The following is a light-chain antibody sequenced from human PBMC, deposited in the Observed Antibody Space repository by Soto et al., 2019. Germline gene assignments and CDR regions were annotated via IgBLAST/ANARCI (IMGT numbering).Light chain of an antibody. V-gene: IGKV1-39*01. CDR1: QTISVY. J-gene: IGKJ2*01. Sequence: DIQMTQSPSSLSASLGDRVTITCRSSQTISVYLNWYQQKPGNAPQLLIYAASILQSGVPSRFSASGSGTDFSLTISSLQPEDFATYFCQQSYISPFTFGQGTTREIK. CDR3: QQSYISPFT. CDR2: AAS.